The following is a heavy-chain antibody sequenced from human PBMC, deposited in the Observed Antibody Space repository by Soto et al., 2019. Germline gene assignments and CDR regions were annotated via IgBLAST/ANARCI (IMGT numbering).Heavy chain of an antibody. CDR2: IYPSDSRT. V-gene: IGHV5-51*01. D-gene: IGHD5-18*01. CDR3: ARRYSFYYYGMDV. CDR1: GYTFANYW. J-gene: IGHJ6*02. Sequence: GESLKISCESSGYTFANYWIGRVRQVPGKGLEWVGIIYPSDSRTNYSPSFQGHVTISADKSISTAYLQWSSLKASDTAMYYCARRYSFYYYGMDVWGQGTTVTVSS.